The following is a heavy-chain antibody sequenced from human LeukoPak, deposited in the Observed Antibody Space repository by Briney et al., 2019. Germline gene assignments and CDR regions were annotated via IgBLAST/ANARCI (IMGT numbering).Heavy chain of an antibody. CDR1: GYTFTSYA. J-gene: IGHJ3*02. Sequence: ASVKVSCKASGYTFTSYAMHWVRQAPGQRLEWMGWINAGTGDTKYSQKFQGRVTITRDTSASTAYMELSSLRSEDTAVYYCARGTYYYDSIEGAFDIWGQGTMVTVSS. V-gene: IGHV1-3*01. D-gene: IGHD3-22*01. CDR2: INAGTGDT. CDR3: ARGTYYYDSIEGAFDI.